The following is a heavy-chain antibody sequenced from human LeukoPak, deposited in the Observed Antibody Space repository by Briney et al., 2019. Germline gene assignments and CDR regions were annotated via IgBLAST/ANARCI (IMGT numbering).Heavy chain of an antibody. J-gene: IGHJ3*02. D-gene: IGHD3-10*01. Sequence: GESLKISCKGSGYSFASYWIGWVRQMPGKGLELMGIVHPGDVDTRYSPPFQGQVTISVDKSINTAYLQWTSLKASDSAMYYCARPGHSGSLDAFDIWGQGTMVTVSS. CDR1: GYSFASYW. CDR2: VHPGDVDT. CDR3: ARPGHSGSLDAFDI. V-gene: IGHV5-51*01.